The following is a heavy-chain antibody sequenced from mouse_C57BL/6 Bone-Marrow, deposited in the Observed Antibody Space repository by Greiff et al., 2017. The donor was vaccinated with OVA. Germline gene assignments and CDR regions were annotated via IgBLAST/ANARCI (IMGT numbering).Heavy chain of an antibody. CDR3: ARRERGIYSYAMDY. V-gene: IGHV8-12*01. J-gene: IGHJ4*01. Sequence: VKLMESGPGILQSSQTLSLTCSFSGFSLSTSGMGVSWIRQPSGKGLEWLAHIYWDDDKRYNPSLKSRLTISKDTSRNQVFLKITSVDTADTATYYCARRERGIYSYAMDYWGQGTSVTVSS. CDR1: GFSLSTSGMG. D-gene: IGHD1-1*01. CDR2: IYWDDDK.